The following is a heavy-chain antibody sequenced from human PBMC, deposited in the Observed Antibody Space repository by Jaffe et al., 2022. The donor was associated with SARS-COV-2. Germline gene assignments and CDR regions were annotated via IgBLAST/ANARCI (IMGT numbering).Heavy chain of an antibody. V-gene: IGHV3-23*01. CDR3: AKVRGSYRGGIES. Sequence: EVQLLESGGGLVQPGESLRLSCAASGFTFSTYAMNWVRQAPGKGLEWVSSISGSGGTTYHADSVKGRFTTSRDNSQNTLYLQMNSLRAEDTATYYCAKVRGSYRGGIESWGQGTLVTVSS. D-gene: IGHD1-26*01. J-gene: IGHJ4*02. CDR2: ISGSGGTT. CDR1: GFTFSTYA.